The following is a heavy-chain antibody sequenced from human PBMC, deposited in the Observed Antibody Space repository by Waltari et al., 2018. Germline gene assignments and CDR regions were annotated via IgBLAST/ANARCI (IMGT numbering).Heavy chain of an antibody. CDR1: GGSISSYY. D-gene: IGHD3-16*01. Sequence: QVQLQESGPGLVKPSETLSLTCTVSGGSISSYYWSWIRQPAGKGLEWIGRIYTSGSTNNNPALKSRVTMSVDTSTNQASLTLGSVTAADTAVYYCARAGGGGVYYGMDVWGQGTTVTVSS. J-gene: IGHJ6*02. V-gene: IGHV4-4*07. CDR2: IYTSGST. CDR3: ARAGGGGVYYGMDV.